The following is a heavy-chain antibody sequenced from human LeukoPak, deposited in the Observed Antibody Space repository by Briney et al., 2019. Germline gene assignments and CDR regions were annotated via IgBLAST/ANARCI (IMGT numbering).Heavy chain of an antibody. V-gene: IGHV1-69*04. J-gene: IGHJ4*02. CDR2: IIPILGIA. D-gene: IGHD2-21*01. CDR3: ARDFWYGGDSRYFDY. CDR1: GFTFSSYT. Sequence: PGGSLRLSCAASGFTFSSYTISWVRQAPGQGLEWMGRIIPILGIANYAQKFQGRVTITADKSTSTAYMELSSLRSEDTAVYYCARDFWYGGDSRYFDYWGQGTLVTVSS.